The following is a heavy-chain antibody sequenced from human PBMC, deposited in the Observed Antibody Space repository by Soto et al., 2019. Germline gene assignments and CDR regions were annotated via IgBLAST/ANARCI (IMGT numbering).Heavy chain of an antibody. D-gene: IGHD3-10*01. CDR1: GFTFGTYV. J-gene: IGHJ4*02. CDR2: IREDESED. CDR3: ATSLTLGH. Sequence: SCAASGFTFGTYVMSWVRQAPGKALEWVANIREDESEDHYLDSVKARFTISRDNVRSSLYLQMTSLRAEDKAVYYCATSLTLGHWGQGTRVTVSS. V-gene: IGHV3-7*05.